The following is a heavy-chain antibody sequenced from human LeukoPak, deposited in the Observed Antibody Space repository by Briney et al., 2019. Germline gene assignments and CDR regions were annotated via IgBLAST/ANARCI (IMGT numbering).Heavy chain of an antibody. CDR3: ARARIAAAGTGGLLGY. J-gene: IGHJ4*02. Sequence: SETLSLTCAVYGGSFSGYYWSWIRQPPGKGLEWIGEINHSGCTNYNPSLKSRVTISVDTSKNQFSLKLSSVTAADTAVYYCARARIAAAGTGGLLGYWGQGTLVTVSS. V-gene: IGHV4-34*01. D-gene: IGHD6-13*01. CDR2: INHSGCT. CDR1: GGSFSGYY.